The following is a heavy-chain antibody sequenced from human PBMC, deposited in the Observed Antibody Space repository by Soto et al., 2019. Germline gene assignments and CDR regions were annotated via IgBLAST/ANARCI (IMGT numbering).Heavy chain of an antibody. CDR2: INPAGTIT. CDR1: GFPFSHYW. CDR3: TSDTFGLRDT. V-gene: IGHV3-74*01. J-gene: IGHJ5*02. Sequence: MQMVESGGGSVQPGVSLRLSCAASGFPFSHYWMHWVRQTPGKGLVWVSRINPAGTITNYADSVEGRFTISRDNADSALFLQMNSLSAEDTAIYYCTSDTFGLRDTWGQGTLVTVSS. D-gene: IGHD3-16*01.